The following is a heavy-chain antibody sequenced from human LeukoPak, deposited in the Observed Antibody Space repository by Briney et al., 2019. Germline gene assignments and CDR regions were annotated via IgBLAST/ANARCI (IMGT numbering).Heavy chain of an antibody. V-gene: IGHV1-18*01. Sequence: GASVKVSCKASGYTFTSYGISWVRQAPGQGLEWMGWISAYNGNTNYAQKFQGRVTMTTDASTSTGYMELRSLRSDDTAVYYCARGIAAAVDFDYWGQGTLVTVSS. D-gene: IGHD6-13*01. CDR3: ARGIAAAVDFDY. J-gene: IGHJ4*02. CDR1: GYTFTSYG. CDR2: ISAYNGNT.